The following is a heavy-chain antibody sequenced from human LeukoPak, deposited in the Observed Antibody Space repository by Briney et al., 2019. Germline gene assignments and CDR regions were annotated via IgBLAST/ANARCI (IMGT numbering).Heavy chain of an antibody. Sequence: PSETLSLTCTVSGDSISSYYWSWIRQPPGKGLEWIGYIYYSGSTNYNPSLKSRVTISVDTSKNQFSLKLSSVTAADTAVYYCARESMGATTDYWGQGTLVTVSS. CDR3: ARESMGATTDY. V-gene: IGHV4-59*01. CDR2: IYYSGST. CDR1: GDSISSYY. J-gene: IGHJ4*02. D-gene: IGHD1-26*01.